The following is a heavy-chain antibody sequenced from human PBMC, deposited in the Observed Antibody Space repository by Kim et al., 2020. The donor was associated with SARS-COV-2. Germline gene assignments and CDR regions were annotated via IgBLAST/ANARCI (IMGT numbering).Heavy chain of an antibody. CDR3: ARRGASRGDAFDP. D-gene: IGHD3-16*01. CDR1: GGAISPSTYF. Sequence: SETLSLTCTVSGGAISPSTYFWGWIRQPPGGGLEWIGNTNYGGNTFYNPALKSRVTISADTSKNQFSLTVTSVTAADTAVYYCARRGASRGDAFDPWGQGVLVTVSS. CDR2: TNYGGNT. J-gene: IGHJ5*02. V-gene: IGHV4-39*01.